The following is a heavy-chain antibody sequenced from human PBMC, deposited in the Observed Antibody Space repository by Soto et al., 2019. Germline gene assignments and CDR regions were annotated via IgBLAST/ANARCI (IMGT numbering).Heavy chain of an antibody. CDR3: ANGAMVRGVIF. D-gene: IGHD3-10*01. Sequence: GSLRLSCAASGFTLSSYAMSWVRQAPGKGLEWVSAISGSGGSTYYADSVKGRFTISRDNSKNTLYLQMNSLRAEDTAVYYCANGAMVRGVIFWGQGTLVTVSS. CDR2: ISGSGGST. J-gene: IGHJ4*02. CDR1: GFTLSSYA. V-gene: IGHV3-23*01.